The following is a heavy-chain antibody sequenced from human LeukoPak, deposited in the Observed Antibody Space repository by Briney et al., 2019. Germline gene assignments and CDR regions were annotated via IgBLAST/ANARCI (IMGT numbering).Heavy chain of an antibody. CDR2: IKQDGSER. Sequence: PGGSLRLSCAASGFTFSSYWMSWVRQAPGKGLEWVANIKQDGSERYYVDSVKGRFTISRDNAKNSLYLQMNSLRAEDTAVYYCARVYDSSGYPVDYWGQGTLVTVSS. CDR1: GFTFSSYW. D-gene: IGHD3-22*01. J-gene: IGHJ4*02. V-gene: IGHV3-7*01. CDR3: ARVYDSSGYPVDY.